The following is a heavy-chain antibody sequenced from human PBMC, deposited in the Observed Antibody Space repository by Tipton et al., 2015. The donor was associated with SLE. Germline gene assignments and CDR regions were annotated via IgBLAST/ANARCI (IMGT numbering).Heavy chain of an antibody. Sequence: TLSLTCTVSGGSMSTYYWNWIRQFPGKGLEWIGYFYYSGSTNYNPSLKSRVTISLDKSKNQFSLKLSSVTAADTAVYFCARDTDWFDFDYWGQGTLVTVSS. CDR3: ARDTDWFDFDY. V-gene: IGHV4-59*01. D-gene: IGHD3-9*01. CDR2: FYYSGST. CDR1: GGSMSTYY. J-gene: IGHJ4*02.